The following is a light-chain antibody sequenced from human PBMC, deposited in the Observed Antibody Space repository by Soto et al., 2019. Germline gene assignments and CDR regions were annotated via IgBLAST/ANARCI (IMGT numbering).Light chain of an antibody. CDR2: DAS. Sequence: DILLTQSPATLSLSPGERATLSCRASQSVGTSLAWYQQRPGQAPRLLISDASNRATGVPVRFSGSGSGTDFTLTISSLEPEDFAVYYCQQRSNWPPWTFGQGTKVDIK. J-gene: IGKJ1*01. CDR1: QSVGTS. V-gene: IGKV3-11*01. CDR3: QQRSNWPPWT.